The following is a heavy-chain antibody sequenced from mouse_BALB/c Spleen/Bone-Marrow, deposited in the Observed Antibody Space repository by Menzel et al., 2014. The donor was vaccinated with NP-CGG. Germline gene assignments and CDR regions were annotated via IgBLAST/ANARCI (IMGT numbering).Heavy chain of an antibody. CDR1: GDSITSGY. Sequence: EVKLQESGPSLVKPSQTLSLTCPVTGDSITSGYWNWIRKFPGNKLEYMGYISYSGITYYNPSLKSRISITRDTSKNXYYLQLNSVTTEDTATYFCARLEEGYGNYEGYYYALDYWGQGTSVTVSS. CDR2: ISYSGIT. D-gene: IGHD2-10*02. V-gene: IGHV3-8*02. CDR3: ARLEEGYGNYEGYYYALDY. J-gene: IGHJ4*01.